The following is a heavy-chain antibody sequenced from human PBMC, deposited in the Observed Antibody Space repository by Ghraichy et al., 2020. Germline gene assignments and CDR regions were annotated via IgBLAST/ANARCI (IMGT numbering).Heavy chain of an antibody. CDR1: GGTFSSYA. Sequence: SVKVSCKASGGTFSSYAISWVRQAPGQGLEWMGGIIPIFGTANYAQKFQGRVTITADESTSTAYMELSSLRSEDTAVYYCARAIGVRFLEWPNPEYYFDYWGQGTLVTVSS. CDR2: IIPIFGTA. D-gene: IGHD3-3*01. J-gene: IGHJ4*02. CDR3: ARAIGVRFLEWPNPEYYFDY. V-gene: IGHV1-69*13.